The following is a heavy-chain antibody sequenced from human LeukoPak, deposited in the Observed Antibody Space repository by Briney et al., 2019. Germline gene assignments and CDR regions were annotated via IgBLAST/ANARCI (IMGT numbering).Heavy chain of an antibody. CDR1: RYTFTSYG. V-gene: IGHV1-18*01. D-gene: IGHD2-21*02. J-gene: IGHJ4*02. Sequence: PTVKVSCKASRYTFTSYGISCVRQAPGQGLEWMGWISAYNGNTNYAQKLQGRVTMTTDTSTSTAYMELRSLRSDDTAVYYCARDRAGGDPTPFDYWGQGTLVTVSS. CDR2: ISAYNGNT. CDR3: ARDRAGGDPTPFDY.